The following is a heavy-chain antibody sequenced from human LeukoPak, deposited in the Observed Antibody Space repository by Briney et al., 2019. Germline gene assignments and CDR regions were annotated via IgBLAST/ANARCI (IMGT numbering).Heavy chain of an antibody. CDR3: ASGYCSSTSCYLTFDY. CDR2: IYHSGST. CDR1: GGSISSGGYS. V-gene: IGHV4-30-2*01. D-gene: IGHD2-2*03. J-gene: IGHJ4*02. Sequence: SETLSLTCAVSGGSISSGGYSWSRIGQPPGKGLEWIGYIYHSGSTYYNPSLKSRVTISVDRSKNQFSLKLSSVTAADTAVYYCASGYCSSTSCYLTFDYWGQGTLVTVSS.